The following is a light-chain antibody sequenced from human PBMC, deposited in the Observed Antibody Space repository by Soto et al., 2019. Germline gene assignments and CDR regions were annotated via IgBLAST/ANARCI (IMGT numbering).Light chain of an antibody. CDR2: SAS. V-gene: IGKV3-20*01. Sequence: EIVLTQSPGTLSLSPGERATLSCRASQSVSSSYLAWYQQKPGQSPRLLIYSASSRATGIPDRFSGGGSGTDFTLTISRLEPEDFAVYYCQQYGSSPALTFGGGSKVEIK. J-gene: IGKJ4*01. CDR1: QSVSSSY. CDR3: QQYGSSPALT.